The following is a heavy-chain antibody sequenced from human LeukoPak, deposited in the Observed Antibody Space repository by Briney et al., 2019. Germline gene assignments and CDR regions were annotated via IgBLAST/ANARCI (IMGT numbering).Heavy chain of an antibody. CDR1: GFTFSDYA. V-gene: IGHV3-33*01. CDR2: IYFDGNKK. CDR3: AREGSVMSPQRENWFGP. J-gene: IGHJ5*02. Sequence: GGSLRLSCTASGFTFSDYAMHWVRQAPGKGLEWVALIYFDGNKKYYADSVKGRFTISRDNSKNTLYLQMNSLGADDTAVYYCAREGSVMSPQRENWFGPWGLGTLVTVSS. D-gene: IGHD3-10*01.